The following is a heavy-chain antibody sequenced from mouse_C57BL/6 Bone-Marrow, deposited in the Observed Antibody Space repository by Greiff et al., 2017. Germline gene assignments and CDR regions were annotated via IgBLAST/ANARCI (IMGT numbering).Heavy chain of an antibody. CDR1: GFTFSDYY. V-gene: IGHV5-12*01. Sequence: EVKLVESGGGLVQPGGSLKLSCAASGFTFSDYYMYWVRQTPEKRLEWVAYISNGGGSTYYPDTVKGRFTISRDNAKNTLYLQMSRLKSEDTAMCYCASPSWFAYWGQGTLVTVSA. J-gene: IGHJ3*01. CDR3: ASPSWFAY. CDR2: ISNGGGST.